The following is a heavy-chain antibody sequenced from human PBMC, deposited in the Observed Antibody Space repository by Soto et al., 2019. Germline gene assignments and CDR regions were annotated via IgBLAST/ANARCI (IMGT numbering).Heavy chain of an antibody. V-gene: IGHV4-59*06. D-gene: IGHD2-2*01. CDR2: XYYRGXP. CDR3: ARSSTSENYFDY. CDR1: SGSISSYY. Sequence: XXTLSLTCTVSSGSISSYYWSWIRQPPGKGLEWIAYXYYRGXPYYNPSLKSXXTISVDTXXNQFPLKLSSVTPADTAVYYCARSSTSENYFDYWGQETPVTASS. J-gene: IGHJ4*02.